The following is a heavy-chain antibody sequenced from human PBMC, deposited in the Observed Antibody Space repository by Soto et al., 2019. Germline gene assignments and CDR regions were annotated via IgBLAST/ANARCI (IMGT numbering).Heavy chain of an antibody. V-gene: IGHV3-74*01. CDR2: INSDGSST. Sequence: EVQLVESGGGLVQPGGSLRLSCAASGFTFSSYWMHWVRQAPGKGLVWVSRINSDGSSTSYADSVKGRFTISRDNAKNTLYLQMNSLRAEDTAVYYCARDRCSSTSCYAGFYFDYWGQGTLVTVSS. CDR1: GFTFSSYW. J-gene: IGHJ4*02. CDR3: ARDRCSSTSCYAGFYFDY. D-gene: IGHD2-2*01.